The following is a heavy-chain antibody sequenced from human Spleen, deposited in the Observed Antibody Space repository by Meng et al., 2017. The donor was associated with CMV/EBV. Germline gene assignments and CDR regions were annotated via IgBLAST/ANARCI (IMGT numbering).Heavy chain of an antibody. Sequence: QLQLQGSGPGLVKPSETLSLTCTVAGGPISSSSYYWGWIRQPPGKGLEWIGYIHHSGSAYYNPSLKSRVSISVDTSKNQFSLNLNSMTAADTAVYYCASFDHIPRRNYFDYWGQGTLVTVSS. CDR2: IHHSGSA. D-gene: IGHD2-21*01. CDR3: ASFDHIPRRNYFDY. CDR1: GGPISSSSYY. J-gene: IGHJ4*02. V-gene: IGHV4-39*01.